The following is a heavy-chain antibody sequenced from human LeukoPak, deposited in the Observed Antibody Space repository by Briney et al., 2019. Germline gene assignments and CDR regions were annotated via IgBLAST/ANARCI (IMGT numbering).Heavy chain of an antibody. CDR3: ARNDGYRNWFDP. J-gene: IGHJ5*02. D-gene: IGHD5-24*01. Sequence: SVKVSCKASGGTFSSYAISWVRQAPGQGLEWMGGIIPIFGTANYAQKFQGRVTITTDESTSTAYMELSSLRSEDTAVYYCARNDGYRNWFDPWGQGTLVTVSS. V-gene: IGHV1-69*05. CDR1: GGTFSSYA. CDR2: IIPIFGTA.